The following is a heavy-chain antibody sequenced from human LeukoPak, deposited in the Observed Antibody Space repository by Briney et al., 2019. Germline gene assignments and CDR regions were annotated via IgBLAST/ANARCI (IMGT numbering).Heavy chain of an antibody. CDR2: IYSGGST. Sequence: QPGGSLRLSCAASGFTFDDYAMHWVRQAPGKGLEWVSVIYSGGSTYYADSVKGRFTISRDNSKNTLYLQVNSLRAEDTAVYYCARGAGIAATGTGSFDYWGQGTLVTVSS. CDR1: GFTFDDYA. J-gene: IGHJ4*02. CDR3: ARGAGIAATGTGSFDY. D-gene: IGHD6-13*01. V-gene: IGHV3-53*01.